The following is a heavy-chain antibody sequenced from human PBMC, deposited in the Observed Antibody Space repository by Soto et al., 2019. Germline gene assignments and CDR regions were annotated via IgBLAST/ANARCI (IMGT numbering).Heavy chain of an antibody. CDR1: GGSISSSNW. J-gene: IGHJ4*02. CDR3: ARGRGYSGYYPPLLDY. CDR2: IYHSGSN. Sequence: QVQLQESGPGLVKPSGTLSLTCAVSGGSISSSNWWSWVRQPPGTGLEWIGEIYHSGSNNYNPSLKSRVTISVDKSKNQFSMKLSSVTAADTAVYYCARGRGYSGYYPPLLDYWGQGTLVTVSS. D-gene: IGHD3-22*01. V-gene: IGHV4-4*02.